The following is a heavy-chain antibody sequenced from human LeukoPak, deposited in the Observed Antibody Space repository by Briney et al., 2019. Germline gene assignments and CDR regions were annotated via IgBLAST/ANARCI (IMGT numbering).Heavy chain of an antibody. V-gene: IGHV4-39*07. CDR3: ARDHPAFSRSRLL. J-gene: IGHJ4*02. CDR1: GVSISSSSYY. Sequence: PSETLSFSGTVSGVSISSSSYYWGWIRQPPGKGLGWIGSIYYSGSAYYNPSLNSRISISVVTSKNQVSLKLSSVTAADTAVYYCARDHPAFSRSRLLWGQGTLVTVSS. D-gene: IGHD5-12*01. CDR2: IYYSGSA.